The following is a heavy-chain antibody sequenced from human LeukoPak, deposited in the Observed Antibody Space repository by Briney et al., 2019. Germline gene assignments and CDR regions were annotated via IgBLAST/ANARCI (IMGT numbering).Heavy chain of an antibody. D-gene: IGHD3-3*01. V-gene: IGHV1-2*02. CDR1: GYTFNDYY. CDR3: ARGGTYDFWSDYPSAGLDV. CDR2: INPNSGGT. Sequence: GASVTVSCKASGYTFNDYYLHWVRQAPGQGLEWMGWINPNSGGTNYAQKFQGRVTLTRDTSMSTASMELSRLTSDDTAVYYCARGGTYDFWSDYPSAGLDVWGQGTTVTVSS. J-gene: IGHJ6*02.